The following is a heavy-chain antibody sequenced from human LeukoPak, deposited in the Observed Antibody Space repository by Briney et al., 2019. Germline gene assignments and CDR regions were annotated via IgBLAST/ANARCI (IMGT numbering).Heavy chain of an antibody. CDR2: IYYSGST. J-gene: IGHJ6*03. V-gene: IGHV4-39*07. Sequence: PSETLSLTCTVSGGSISSSSYYWGWIRQPPGKGLEWIGSIYYSGSTYYNPSLKSRVTISVDTSKNQFSLKLSSVTAADTAVYYCARVWFGELSIPHYYYYMDVWGKGTTVTVSS. CDR3: ARVWFGELSIPHYYYYMDV. D-gene: IGHD3-10*01. CDR1: GGSISSSSYY.